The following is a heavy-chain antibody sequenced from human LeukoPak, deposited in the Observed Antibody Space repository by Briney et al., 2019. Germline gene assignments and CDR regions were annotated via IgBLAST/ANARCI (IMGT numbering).Heavy chain of an antibody. D-gene: IGHD6-19*01. V-gene: IGHV4-59*01. J-gene: IGHJ4*02. CDR2: IHYSGST. CDR1: DGSISSYY. CDR3: ARWGHFDTSGYFVVDY. Sequence: SETLSLTCSIPDGSISSYYWNWIRQSPGKGLEWIGHIHYSGSTHYNPSLQSRVSISIDTSKKEFSLKLRSVTAVDTAVYYCARWGHFDTSGYFVVDYWGQGTLVTVSS.